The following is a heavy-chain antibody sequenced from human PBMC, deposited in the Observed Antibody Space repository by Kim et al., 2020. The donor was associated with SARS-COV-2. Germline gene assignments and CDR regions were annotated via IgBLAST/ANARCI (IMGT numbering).Heavy chain of an antibody. J-gene: IGHJ3*02. CDR3: ARLHGLGSGSYQMKGFLDI. CDR2: ISSSSSYI. V-gene: IGHV3-21*01. Sequence: GGSLRLSCAASGFTFSSYSMNWVRQAPGKGLEWVSSISSSSSYIYYADSVKGRFTISRDNAKNSLYLQMNSLRAEDTAVYYCARLHGLGSGSYQMKGFLDIWGQGTMVTVSS. CDR1: GFTFSSYS. D-gene: IGHD3-10*02.